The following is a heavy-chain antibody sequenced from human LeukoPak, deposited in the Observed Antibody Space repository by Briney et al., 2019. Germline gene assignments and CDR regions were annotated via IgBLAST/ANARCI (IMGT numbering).Heavy chain of an antibody. V-gene: IGHV4-59*01. CDR3: ARGSPGWIQAWLMGDY. CDR1: GGSFSPYY. D-gene: IGHD5-18*01. CDR2: IYYSGST. Sequence: PSETLSLTCTVSGGSFSPYYWTWVRQPPGKELEWIGDIYYSGSTNYNPSLKSRVTMSLDTSNNHFSLKLSSVTAADTAVYYCARGSPGWIQAWLMGDYWGQGTLVTVSS. J-gene: IGHJ4*02.